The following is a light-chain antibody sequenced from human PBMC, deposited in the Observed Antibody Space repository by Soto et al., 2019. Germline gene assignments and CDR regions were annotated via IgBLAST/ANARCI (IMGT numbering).Light chain of an antibody. Sequence: QSVLTQPPSASASLGASVTLTCTLSSGYSNYKVDWYQQRPGKGPRFVMRVGTGGIVGSKGDGIPDRFSVLGSGLNRYLTIKNIQEEDESDYHCGADHASGSNFVVLFGGGTKVTVL. CDR3: GADHASGSNFVVL. V-gene: IGLV9-49*01. CDR2: VGTGGIVG. CDR1: SGYSNYK. J-gene: IGLJ2*01.